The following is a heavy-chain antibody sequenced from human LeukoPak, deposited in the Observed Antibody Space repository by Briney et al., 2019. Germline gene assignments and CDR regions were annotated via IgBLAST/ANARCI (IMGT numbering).Heavy chain of an antibody. D-gene: IGHD3-3*01. CDR2: IYYSGST. V-gene: IGHV4-39*01. J-gene: IGHJ6*03. CDR1: GGSISSSSYY. Sequence: SETLSLTCTVSGGSISSSSYYWGWIRQPPGKGLEWIGSIYYSGSTYYNPSLKSRVTISVDTSKNQFSLKLSSVTAADTAVYYCARHLTIFGVVSVYYYYMGVWGKGTTVTVSS. CDR3: ARHLTIFGVVSVYYYYMGV.